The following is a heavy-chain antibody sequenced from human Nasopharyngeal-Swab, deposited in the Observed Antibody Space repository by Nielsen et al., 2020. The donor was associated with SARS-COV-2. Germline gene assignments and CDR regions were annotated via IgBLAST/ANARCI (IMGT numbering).Heavy chain of an antibody. CDR2: INHSGST. V-gene: IGHV4-34*01. CDR1: GGSFSGYY. D-gene: IGHD3-10*01. J-gene: IGHJ4*02. CDR3: ARGRYYYYGSGSYQY. Sequence: GSLRLSCAVYGGSFSGYYWSWIRQPPGKGLEWIGEINHSGSTNYNPSLKSRVTISVDTSKNQFSLKLSSVTAADTAVYYCARGRYYYYGSGSYQYWGQGTLVTVSS.